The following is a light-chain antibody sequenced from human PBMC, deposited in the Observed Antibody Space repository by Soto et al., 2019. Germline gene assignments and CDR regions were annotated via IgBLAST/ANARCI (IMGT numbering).Light chain of an antibody. V-gene: IGLV2-8*01. Sequence: QSHLTQPSSASLSPGQSVTICCTVTSGDVGGYNYISWYQHHPGKAPKLMIYEVSQRPSGVPDRFPGSKSGNTASLTVSGLQAEDEADYYGTSYACSNNRGVVGSGAKVTVL. CDR2: EVS. J-gene: IGLJ1*01. CDR3: TSYACSNNRGV. CDR1: SGDVGGYNY.